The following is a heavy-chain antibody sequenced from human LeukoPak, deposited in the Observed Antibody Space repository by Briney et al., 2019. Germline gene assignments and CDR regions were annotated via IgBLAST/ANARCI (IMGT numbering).Heavy chain of an antibody. CDR2: INPNSGGT. CDR3: ARSSGWYSDDYFDY. V-gene: IGHV1-2*04. CDR1: GYTFTGYY. J-gene: IGHJ4*02. Sequence: ASVKVSCKASGYTFTGYYMHWVRQAPGQGLEWMGWINPNSGGTNYAQKIQGWVTMTRDTSISTAYMELSRLRSDDTAVYYCARSSGWYSDDYFDYWGQGTLVTVSS. D-gene: IGHD6-19*01.